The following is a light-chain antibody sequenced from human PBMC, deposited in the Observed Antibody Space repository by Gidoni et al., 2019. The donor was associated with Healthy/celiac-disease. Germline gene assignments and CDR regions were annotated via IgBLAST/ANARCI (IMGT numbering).Light chain of an antibody. Sequence: EIVLTQSPGTLSLSPGERATLSCRASQSVSSSYLAWYQQKPGQAPRLLIYGASSRSTGIPDRFSGIGSVTDFTLTISRLEPEDFAVYYCQQYGSSPETFGQGTKVEIK. V-gene: IGKV3-20*01. CDR2: GAS. CDR1: QSVSSSY. CDR3: QQYGSSPET. J-gene: IGKJ1*01.